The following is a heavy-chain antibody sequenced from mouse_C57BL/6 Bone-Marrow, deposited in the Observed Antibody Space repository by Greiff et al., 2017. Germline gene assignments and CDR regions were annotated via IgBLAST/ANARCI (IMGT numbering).Heavy chain of an antibody. CDR2: INPKYGTP. CDR1: GYSFTDYN. CDR3: ARFYEYDYARYY. V-gene: IGHV1-39*01. D-gene: IGHD2-4*01. J-gene: IGHJ4*01. Sequence: EVQRVESGPELVKPGASVKLSCKASGYSFTDYNMNWVKQSNGKSLEWIGVINPKYGTPSANQKFKGKATLTVDQSSSTAYMQLNNLTSGDSAVYYWARFYEYDYARYYWGQGTSVTVSS.